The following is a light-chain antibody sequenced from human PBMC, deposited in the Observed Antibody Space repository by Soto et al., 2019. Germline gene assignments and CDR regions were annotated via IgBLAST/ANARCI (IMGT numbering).Light chain of an antibody. Sequence: EIVMTQSPATLSVSPGERATLSCRASQSVAGNLAWYQQKPGQAPRLLMYGASTRATGIPARFSGSGSGTEFTLTISSLQSEDSGVYSCQQYNNLTLNFGGGTKVPIK. J-gene: IGKJ4*01. CDR2: GAS. V-gene: IGKV3-15*01. CDR1: QSVAGN. CDR3: QQYNNLTLN.